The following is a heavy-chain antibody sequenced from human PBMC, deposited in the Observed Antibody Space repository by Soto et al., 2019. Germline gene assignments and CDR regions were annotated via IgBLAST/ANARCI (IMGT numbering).Heavy chain of an antibody. V-gene: IGHV3-7*04. CDR1: AFTFRNYW. CDR3: ARASSSTSGAIDY. D-gene: IGHD2-2*01. J-gene: IGHJ4*02. CDR2: IKQDGSEK. Sequence: EVQLVESGGGWVQPGGSLRLSCADSAFTFRNYWISWVCQAPGKGLECVAKIKQDGSEKYDVHSVKGRFTISRDNAKNSVYLQMNSLTVEDTAMYYCARASSSTSGAIDYWCQGTLVTVSS.